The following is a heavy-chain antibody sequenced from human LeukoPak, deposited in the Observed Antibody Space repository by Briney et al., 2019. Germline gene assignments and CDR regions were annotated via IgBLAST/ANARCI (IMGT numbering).Heavy chain of an antibody. CDR3: ARVAPAAMNYYYYMDV. D-gene: IGHD2-2*01. CDR1: GYTFTSYY. CDR2: INPSGGST. J-gene: IGHJ6*03. Sequence: GASAKVSCKASGYTFTSYYMHWVRQAPGQGLEWMGIINPSGGSTSYAQKFQGRVTMTRDTSTSTVYMELSSLRSEDTAVYYCARVAPAAMNYYYYMDVWGKGTTVTVSS. V-gene: IGHV1-46*01.